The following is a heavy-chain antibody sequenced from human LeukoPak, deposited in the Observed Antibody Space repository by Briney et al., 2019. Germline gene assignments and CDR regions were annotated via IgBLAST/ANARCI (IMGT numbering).Heavy chain of an antibody. D-gene: IGHD6-19*01. V-gene: IGHV4-59*01. CDR1: GGSISSYY. Sequence: SETLSLTCTVSGGSISSYYWSWIRQPPGKGLEWIGYIHYSGSTNYNPSLKSRVTISVDTSKNQFSLRLSSVTAADTAVYYCARDTAVAIPFDYWGQGTLVTVSS. J-gene: IGHJ4*02. CDR2: IHYSGST. CDR3: ARDTAVAIPFDY.